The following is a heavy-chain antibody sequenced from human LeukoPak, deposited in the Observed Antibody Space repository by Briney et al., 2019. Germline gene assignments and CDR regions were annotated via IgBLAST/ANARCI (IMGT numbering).Heavy chain of an antibody. J-gene: IGHJ4*02. CDR2: ITSSSYI. Sequence: GGSLRLSCAASGFTFSSYTMNWVRQAPGKGLEWVSSITSSSYIYYADSVTGRFTISRDNAKNSLYLQMNSLRAEDTAVYYCARIYYDSSGYRLFDYWGQGTLVTVSS. V-gene: IGHV3-21*01. CDR1: GFTFSSYT. CDR3: ARIYYDSSGYRLFDY. D-gene: IGHD3-22*01.